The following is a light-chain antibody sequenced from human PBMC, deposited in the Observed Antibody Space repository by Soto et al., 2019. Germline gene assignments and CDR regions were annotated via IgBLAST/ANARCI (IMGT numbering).Light chain of an antibody. CDR2: WAA. V-gene: IGKV4-1*01. J-gene: IGKJ2*01. CDR3: QQYHITPLYT. CDR1: QSVLYSPDNKNY. Sequence: DIVMTQSPDSLAVSLGERATINCKSSQSVLYSPDNKNYLAWYQQKPGQPPKLLISWAATRCSGVPARFSGSGSGTDFTLTISSLQAEDVAVYYCQQYHITPLYTFGQGTKLEIK.